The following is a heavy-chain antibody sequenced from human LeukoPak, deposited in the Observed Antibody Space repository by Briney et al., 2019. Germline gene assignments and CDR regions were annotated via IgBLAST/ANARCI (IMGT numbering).Heavy chain of an antibody. CDR3: ATSRSSWTVRY. D-gene: IGHD6-13*01. V-gene: IGHV4-39*01. CDR2: MFYSGST. J-gene: IGHJ4*02. Sequence: SETLSLTCTVSGGSISSSSHYWGWIRQPPGKGLEWIGSMFYSGSTYYNPSLKSRVTISGDTSKNQFSLNLNSVTASDTAVYYCATSRSSWTVRYWGQGTLVTVSS. CDR1: GGSISSSSHY.